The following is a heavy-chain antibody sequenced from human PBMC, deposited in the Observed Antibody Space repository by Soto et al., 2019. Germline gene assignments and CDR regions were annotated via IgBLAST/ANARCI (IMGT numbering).Heavy chain of an antibody. CDR2: ISYDGSNK. CDR1: GFTFSSYA. V-gene: IGHV3-30-3*01. CDR3: ARDFRLTMVRGVYPIYGMDV. J-gene: IGHJ6*02. D-gene: IGHD3-10*01. Sequence: PGGSLRLSCAASGFTFSSYAMHWVRQAPGKGLEWVAVISYDGSNKYYADSVKGRFTISRDNSKNTLYLQMNSLRAEDTAVYYCARDFRLTMVRGVYPIYGMDVLGQETTVTVSS.